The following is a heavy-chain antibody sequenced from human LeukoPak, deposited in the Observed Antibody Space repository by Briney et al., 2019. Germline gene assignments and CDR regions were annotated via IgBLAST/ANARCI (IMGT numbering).Heavy chain of an antibody. D-gene: IGHD5-18*01. V-gene: IGHV3-48*01. CDR3: ARDYGYGFDY. J-gene: IGHJ4*02. CDR1: GFTFSSYS. Sequence: GGSLRLSCAVSGFTFSSYSMNWVRQPPGKGLEWISYIGKSSSSISYADSVKGRFTISTDNAKSSLYLQMNSLRAEDTAVYYCARDYGYGFDYWGQGTLVTVSS. CDR2: IGKSSSSI.